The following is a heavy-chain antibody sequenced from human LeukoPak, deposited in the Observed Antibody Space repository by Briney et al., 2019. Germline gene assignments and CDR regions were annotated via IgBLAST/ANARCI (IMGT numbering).Heavy chain of an antibody. D-gene: IGHD2-21*01. Sequence: GGSLRLSCAAPGFTFRNYEMNWVRQAPGKGLEWVSYISSSGSTIYYADSVEGRITISRDNAKNSLYLQMNSLRAEDTGVYYCARDLAPAYPRYYFDYWGQGTLVTVSS. V-gene: IGHV3-48*03. J-gene: IGHJ4*02. CDR3: ARDLAPAYPRYYFDY. CDR2: ISSSGSTI. CDR1: GFTFRNYE.